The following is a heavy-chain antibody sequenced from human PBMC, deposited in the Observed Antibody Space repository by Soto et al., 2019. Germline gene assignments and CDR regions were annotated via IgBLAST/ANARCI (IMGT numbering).Heavy chain of an antibody. CDR1: GYSFTTYW. D-gene: IGHD6-13*01. CDR2: IYPGDSDT. Sequence: GESLKISCKGSGYSFTTYWIGWVRQMPGKGLEWMGIIYPGDSDTTYSPSFQGQVTISADKSKNQFSLKLSSVTAADTAVYYCARTAMGGSSWPFDYWGQGTLVTVSS. V-gene: IGHV5-51*01. CDR3: ARTAMGGSSWPFDY. J-gene: IGHJ4*02.